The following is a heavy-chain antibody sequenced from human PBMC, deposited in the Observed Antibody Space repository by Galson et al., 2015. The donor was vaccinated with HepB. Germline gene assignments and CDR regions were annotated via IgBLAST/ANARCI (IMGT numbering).Heavy chain of an antibody. CDR3: VRDGLRYSHPGRFDP. CDR1: GFSFSDYL. D-gene: IGHD2-15*01. J-gene: IGHJ5*02. Sequence: SLRLSCAASGFTSGFSFSDYLMTWVRQAPGKGLEWVASIKHDGSEKNYVDSVKGRFTISRDNAKDLLYLQMNSLRAEDTAVYYCVRDGLRYSHPGRFDPWGQGTVVTVSS. V-gene: IGHV3-7*03. CDR2: IKHDGSEK.